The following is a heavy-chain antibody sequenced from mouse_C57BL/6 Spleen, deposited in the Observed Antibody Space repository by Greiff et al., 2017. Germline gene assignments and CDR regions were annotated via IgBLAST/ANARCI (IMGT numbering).Heavy chain of an antibody. J-gene: IGHJ2*01. Sequence: QVQLQQSGAELVKPGASVKLSCKASGYTFTSYWMHWVKQRPGQGLEWIGMIHPNSGSTNYNEKFKSKATLTVDKSSSTAYMQLSSLTSEDSAVYYCARARTGGFDYWGQGTTLTVSS. CDR3: ARARTGGFDY. V-gene: IGHV1-64*01. D-gene: IGHD4-1*01. CDR2: IHPNSGST. CDR1: GYTFTSYW.